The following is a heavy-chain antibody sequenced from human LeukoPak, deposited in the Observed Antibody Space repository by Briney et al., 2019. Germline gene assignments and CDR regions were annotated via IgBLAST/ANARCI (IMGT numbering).Heavy chain of an antibody. CDR1: GGSISSGSYY. Sequence: SETLSLTCTVSGGSISSGSYYWRWIRQPAGKGLEWIGSIYYSGSTYYSPSLKSRVTISVDTSKNQFSLKLSSVTAADTAVYYCATLGVYFVLDYWGQGTLVTVSS. CDR2: IYYSGST. V-gene: IGHV4-39*01. D-gene: IGHD3-10*02. J-gene: IGHJ4*02. CDR3: ATLGVYFVLDY.